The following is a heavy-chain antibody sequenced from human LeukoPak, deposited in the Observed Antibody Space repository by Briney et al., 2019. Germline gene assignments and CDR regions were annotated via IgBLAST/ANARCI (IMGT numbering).Heavy chain of an antibody. CDR3: AKDWGSCSDY. Sequence: PGRSLRLSCAASGFTFSSYGLHWVRQAPGKGREWVAGIWYDGSNKYYADSVKGRFTISRDNCKNTLYLQMNSLRTEDTAVYYCAKDWGSCSDYWGQGTLVTVSS. CDR1: GFTFSSYG. V-gene: IGHV3-33*06. CDR2: IWYDGSNK. J-gene: IGHJ4*02. D-gene: IGHD3-16*01.